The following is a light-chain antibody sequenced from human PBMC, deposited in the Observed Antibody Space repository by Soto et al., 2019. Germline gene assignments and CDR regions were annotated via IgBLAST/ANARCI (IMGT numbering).Light chain of an antibody. CDR3: SSYTITTSYV. Sequence: QSALTQPASVSDSPGQSITISCIGTSSDIGSSDHVSWHQQHPGRAPKLIIYDVYNRPYGVSHRFSGSKTGNTASLIISGLQAEDEADYYCSSYTITTSYVFGSGTKVTVL. J-gene: IGLJ1*01. CDR1: SSDIGSSDH. V-gene: IGLV2-14*03. CDR2: DVY.